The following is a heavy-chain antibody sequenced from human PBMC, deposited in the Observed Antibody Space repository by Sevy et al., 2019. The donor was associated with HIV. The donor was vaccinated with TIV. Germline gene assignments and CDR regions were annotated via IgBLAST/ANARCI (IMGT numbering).Heavy chain of an antibody. CDR3: ASGNHGSGSCDNYYYYYMDV. CDR1: GGTFSSYV. V-gene: IGHV1-69*13. CDR2: IIPIFGTA. J-gene: IGHJ6*03. Sequence: ASVKVSCKASGGTFSSYVISWVRQAPGQGLEWMGRIIPIFGTANYAQKFQGRVTITADESTSTAYMELSSLRSEDTAVYYRASGNHGSGSCDNYYYYYMDVWGKGTTVTVSS. D-gene: IGHD3-10*01.